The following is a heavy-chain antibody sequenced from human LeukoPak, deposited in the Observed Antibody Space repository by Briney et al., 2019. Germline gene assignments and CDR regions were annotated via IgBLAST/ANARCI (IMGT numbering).Heavy chain of an antibody. J-gene: IGHJ1*01. CDR1: GFTFSNYV. V-gene: IGHV3-23*01. Sequence: SGGSLRLSCAASGFTFSNYVMTWVRQAPGKGLEWVSAIGGDGHSTYYADSVKGRFTVFRDNSENTLYLQMNSLRAEDTAVYYCAKSQMEAAGHEYFQHWGQGTLVAVSS. CDR2: IGGDGHST. CDR3: AKSQMEAAGHEYFQH. D-gene: IGHD6-13*01.